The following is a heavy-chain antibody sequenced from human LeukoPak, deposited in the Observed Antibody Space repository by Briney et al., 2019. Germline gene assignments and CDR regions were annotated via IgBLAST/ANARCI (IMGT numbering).Heavy chain of an antibody. J-gene: IGHJ5*02. D-gene: IGHD3-3*01. CDR2: INPNSGGT. Sequence: ASVKVSCKASGYTFTGYYMHWVRQASGQGLEWMGWINPNSGGTNYAQKFQGRVTMTRDASISTAYMELSRLRSDDTAVYYCARQSYDVSNWFDPWGQGTLVTVSS. CDR1: GYTFTGYY. V-gene: IGHV1-2*02. CDR3: ARQSYDVSNWFDP.